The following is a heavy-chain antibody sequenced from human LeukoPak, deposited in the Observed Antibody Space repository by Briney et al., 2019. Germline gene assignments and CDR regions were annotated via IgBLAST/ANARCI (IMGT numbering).Heavy chain of an antibody. CDR2: IYDSGSS. CDR1: GGSISSYY. Sequence: ASETLSLTCTVSGGSISSYYWSWIRQPPGKGLEWIGYIYDSGSSNYNPSLKSRVTISVDTSKNQFCLKLSSVTAADTAVYYCARLRAIEDGYYYYYMDVWGKGTTVTVSS. V-gene: IGHV4-59*01. J-gene: IGHJ6*03. D-gene: IGHD2-15*01. CDR3: ARLRAIEDGYYYYYMDV.